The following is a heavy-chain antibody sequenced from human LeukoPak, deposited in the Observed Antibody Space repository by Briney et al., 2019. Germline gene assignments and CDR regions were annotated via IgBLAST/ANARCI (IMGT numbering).Heavy chain of an antibody. J-gene: IGHJ4*02. D-gene: IGHD6-13*01. Sequence: SETLSLTCTVSGVSISSSNSYWGWIRQPPGKGLEWIGSIYYSGNTYYNASLKSQVSISIDTSKNQFSLKLSSVTAADTAVYYCARVAAAGHLFDYWGQGTLVTVSS. V-gene: IGHV4-39*01. CDR3: ARVAAAGHLFDY. CDR1: GVSISSSNSY. CDR2: IYYSGNT.